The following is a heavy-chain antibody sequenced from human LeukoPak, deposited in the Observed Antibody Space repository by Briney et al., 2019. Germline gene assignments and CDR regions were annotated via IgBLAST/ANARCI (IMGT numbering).Heavy chain of an antibody. D-gene: IGHD6-13*01. V-gene: IGHV3-23*01. CDR3: AKAQKAAAGRYFDY. CDR2: ISGSGGST. Sequence: GRSLRLSCAASGFTFDDYAMHWVRQAPGKGLEWVSAISGSGGSTYYADSVKGRFTISRDNSKNTLYLQMNSLRAEDTAVYYCAKAQKAAAGRYFDYWGQGTLVTVSS. CDR1: GFTFDDYA. J-gene: IGHJ4*02.